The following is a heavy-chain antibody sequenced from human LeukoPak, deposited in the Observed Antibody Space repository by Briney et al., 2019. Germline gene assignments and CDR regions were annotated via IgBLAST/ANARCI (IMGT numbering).Heavy chain of an antibody. D-gene: IGHD3-10*01. CDR2: ISNDGYNK. Sequence: GGSLRLSCAASGFIFIDYGMHWVRQAPGKGLEWVAFISNDGYNKNYADSVKGRFTISRDNSKNTLYLQMNSLRAEDTAVYYCAKGRATGGYWGQGTLVTVSS. J-gene: IGHJ4*02. CDR1: GFIFIDYG. V-gene: IGHV3-30*18. CDR3: AKGRATGGY.